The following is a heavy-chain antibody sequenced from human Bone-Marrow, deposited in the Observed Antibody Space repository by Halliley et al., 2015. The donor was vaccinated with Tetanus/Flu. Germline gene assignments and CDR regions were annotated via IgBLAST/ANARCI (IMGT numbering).Heavy chain of an antibody. Sequence: GLVKPSETLSLTCTVSGGSISPYYWSWFRQPPGKGLEWVAYMYYTGSSDYNPSLKSRVTISVDTSKNQFSLNLRYVTAADSAVYYCARDFFDSTGYIDYWGQGTLVTVSS. J-gene: IGHJ4*02. D-gene: IGHD3-22*01. CDR3: ARDFFDSTGYIDY. CDR1: GGSISPYY. CDR2: MYYTGSS. V-gene: IGHV4-59*01.